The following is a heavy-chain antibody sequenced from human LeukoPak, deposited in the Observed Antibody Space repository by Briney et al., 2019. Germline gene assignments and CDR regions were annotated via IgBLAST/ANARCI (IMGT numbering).Heavy chain of an antibody. V-gene: IGHV1-2*02. CDR2: INPNSGGT. CDR1: GYTFTCYY. J-gene: IGHJ5*02. Sequence: GASVKVSCKASGYTFTCYYMHWVRQAPGQGLEWMGWINPNSGGTNYAQKFQGRVTMTRDTSISTAYMELSRLRSDDTAVYYCAREESIAAAGTSWFDPWGQGTLVTVSS. CDR3: AREESIAAAGTSWFDP. D-gene: IGHD6-13*01.